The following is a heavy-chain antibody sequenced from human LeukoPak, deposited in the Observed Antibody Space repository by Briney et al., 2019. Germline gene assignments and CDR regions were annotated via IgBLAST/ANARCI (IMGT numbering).Heavy chain of an antibody. CDR1: GDSISTYY. D-gene: IGHD3-16*01. Sequence: SETLSLTCTVSGDSISTYYCTWIRQPPGMGLEWIGYVYYTGSTVYNPSLKSRLTISVDTSKNQFSLNLRSVTAADTAVYYCARAGSHTDYDYDSWGQGTLVTVSS. J-gene: IGHJ5*01. CDR3: ARAGSHTDYDYDS. V-gene: IGHV4-59*01. CDR2: VYYTGST.